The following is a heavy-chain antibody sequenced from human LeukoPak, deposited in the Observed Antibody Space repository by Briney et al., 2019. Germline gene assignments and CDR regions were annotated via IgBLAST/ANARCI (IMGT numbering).Heavy chain of an antibody. J-gene: IGHJ4*02. D-gene: IGHD3-22*01. CDR1: GYTFTGYY. CDR2: ISPNSGGT. CDR3: AREGTTYDSSGYYYPLRYFDY. Sequence: ASVKVSCKASGYTFTGYYMHWVRQAPGQGLEWMGRISPNSGGTNYAQKFQGRVTMTRDTSISTAYMELSRLRSDDTAVCYCAREGTTYDSSGYYYPLRYFDYWGQGTLVTVSS. V-gene: IGHV1-2*06.